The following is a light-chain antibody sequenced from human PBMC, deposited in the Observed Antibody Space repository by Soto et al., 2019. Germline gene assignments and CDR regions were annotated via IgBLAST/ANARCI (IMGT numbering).Light chain of an antibody. Sequence: DSQMTQAPSTLSASVGDRVTITCRASQNINQWLAWYQQKPGKAPKFLIYDASILESGVPSRFSGTGSGTEFTLTISSLQPDDFATYYCQRYNSNSRTFGQGTKVDIK. CDR2: DAS. J-gene: IGKJ1*01. CDR3: QRYNSNSRT. V-gene: IGKV1-5*01. CDR1: QNINQW.